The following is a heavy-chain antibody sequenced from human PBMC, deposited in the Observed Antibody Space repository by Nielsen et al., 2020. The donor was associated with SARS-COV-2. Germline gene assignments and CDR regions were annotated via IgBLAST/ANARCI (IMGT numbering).Heavy chain of an antibody. CDR3: ASSGWLDY. D-gene: IGHD6-19*01. Sequence: GGSLRLSCAASGFTFSNFAMSWIRQAPGKGLEWVSYISSSGSTIYYADSVKGRFTISRDNAQSSLYLLMNNLRAEDTAVYYCASSGWLDYWGQGTRVTVSS. CDR2: ISSSGSTI. CDR1: GFTFSNFA. V-gene: IGHV3-11*04. J-gene: IGHJ4*02.